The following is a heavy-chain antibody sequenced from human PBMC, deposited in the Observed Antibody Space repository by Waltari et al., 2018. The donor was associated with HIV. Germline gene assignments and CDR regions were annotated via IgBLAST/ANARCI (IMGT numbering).Heavy chain of an antibody. CDR1: GGPISTYY. V-gene: IGHV4-59*01. J-gene: IGHJ3*01. Sequence: QVQLQESGPGLVKPSAPLSLTCTVPGGPISTYYCHCIRPSPGKGLEWIGFIYHSGYSNYNPSLKSRVTMSVDTSQTQFSLTLNSVTTADTAIYYCARGDAPMVHSPSDPFHFWGQGTLVAVSS. D-gene: IGHD5-18*01. CDR3: ARGDAPMVHSPSDPFHF. CDR2: IYHSGYS.